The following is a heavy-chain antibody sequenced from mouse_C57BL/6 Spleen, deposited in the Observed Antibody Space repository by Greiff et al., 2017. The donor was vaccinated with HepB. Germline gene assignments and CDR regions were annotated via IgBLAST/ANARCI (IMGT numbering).Heavy chain of an antibody. Sequence: QVQLKQSGPELVKPGASVKISCKASGYAFSSSWMNWVKQRPGKGLEWIGRIYPGDGDTNYNGKFKGKATLTADKSSSTAYMQLSSLTSQDSAVYFCAGTGTYDWGQGTTLTVSS. CDR2: IYPGDGDT. J-gene: IGHJ2*01. CDR1: GYAFSSSW. V-gene: IGHV1-82*01. CDR3: AGTGTYD. D-gene: IGHD4-1*01.